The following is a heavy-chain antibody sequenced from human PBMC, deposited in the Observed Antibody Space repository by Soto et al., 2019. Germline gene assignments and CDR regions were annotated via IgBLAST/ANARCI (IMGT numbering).Heavy chain of an antibody. J-gene: IGHJ3*02. Sequence: SETLSLTCTVSGGSISSYYWSWIRQPPGKGLEWIGYIYYSGSTNYNPSLKSRVTISVDTSKNQFSLKLSSVTAADTAVYYCARRGGDSSGYYAFDIWGQGTMVTVSS. D-gene: IGHD3-22*01. CDR2: IYYSGST. CDR1: GGSISSYY. CDR3: ARRGGDSSGYYAFDI. V-gene: IGHV4-59*08.